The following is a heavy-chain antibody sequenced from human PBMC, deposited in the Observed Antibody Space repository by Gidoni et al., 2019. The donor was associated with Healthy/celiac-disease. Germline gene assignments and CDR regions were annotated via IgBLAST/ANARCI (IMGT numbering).Heavy chain of an antibody. D-gene: IGHD4-17*01. Sequence: EVQLVASGGVLLQPGGSLRTSCAASGFPFSRYSMNWVRQAPGKGLEWVSYISSSSSTIYDADSVKGRLTIYRDNAKNSLYLQMNSRRAEDTAEYYCASGQNYGDQKDFDDWGQGTLVTVSS. CDR1: GFPFSRYS. J-gene: IGHJ4*02. CDR3: ASGQNYGDQKDFDD. CDR2: ISSSSSTI. V-gene: IGHV3-48*01.